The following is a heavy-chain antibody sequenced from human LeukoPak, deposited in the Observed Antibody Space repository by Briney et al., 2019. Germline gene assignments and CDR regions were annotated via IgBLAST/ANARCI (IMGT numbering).Heavy chain of an antibody. CDR2: IYTSGST. J-gene: IGHJ4*02. V-gene: IGHV4-4*09. Sequence: PSETLSLTCTVSGGSISSYYWSWIRQPPGKGLEWIGYIYTSGSTNYNPSLKSRVTISVDTSKNQFSLKLSSVTAADTAVYYCASSPASTYYYDSSGYYSDYYFDYWGQGTLVTVSS. CDR3: ASSPASTYYYDSSGYYSDYYFDY. CDR1: GGSISSYY. D-gene: IGHD3-22*01.